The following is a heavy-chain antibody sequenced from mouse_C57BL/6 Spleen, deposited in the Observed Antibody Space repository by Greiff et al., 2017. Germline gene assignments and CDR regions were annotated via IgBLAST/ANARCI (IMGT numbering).Heavy chain of an antibody. D-gene: IGHD2-12*01. J-gene: IGHJ4*01. CDR2: IDPNSGGT. CDR1: GYTFTSYW. CDR3: ARFTHDRDYDAMDY. Sequence: QVQLQQSGAELVKPGASVKLSCKASGYTFTSYWMHWVKQRPGRGLEWIGRIDPNSGGTKYNEKFKSKATLTVDKPSSTAYMQLSSLTSEDSAVYYCARFTHDRDYDAMDYWGQGTSVTVSA. V-gene: IGHV1-72*01.